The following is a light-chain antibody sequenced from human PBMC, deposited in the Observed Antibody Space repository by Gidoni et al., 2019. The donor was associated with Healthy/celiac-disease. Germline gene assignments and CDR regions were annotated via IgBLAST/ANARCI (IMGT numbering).Light chain of an antibody. CDR3: QQRSNWPPYS. Sequence: EIVLTQSPATLSLSPGERATLSCRASQSVSSYSAWYQQKPGQAPRLLIYDASNRATGIPARFSGSGSGTDFTLTISSLEPEDFAVYCCQQRSNWPPYSFGQGTKLEIK. CDR1: QSVSSY. J-gene: IGKJ2*03. V-gene: IGKV3-11*01. CDR2: DAS.